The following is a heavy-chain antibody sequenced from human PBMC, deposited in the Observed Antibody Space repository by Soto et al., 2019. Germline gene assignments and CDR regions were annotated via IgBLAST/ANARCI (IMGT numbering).Heavy chain of an antibody. D-gene: IGHD3-10*02. V-gene: IGHV1-2*02. CDR2: INPKFGDT. Sequence: QVQLVQSGAEVKEPGDSVRVSCEASGYTFTAYYIHWVRQAPGQGLEWMGWINPKFGDTTYAQDFQGRVSMTRDMSISTVYMELSSLTSDDTAIYYCVRNMDYYYGRGSGNGHGVWGQGTTVTVFS. CDR1: GYTFTAYY. CDR3: VRNMDYYYGRGSGNGHGV. J-gene: IGHJ6*02.